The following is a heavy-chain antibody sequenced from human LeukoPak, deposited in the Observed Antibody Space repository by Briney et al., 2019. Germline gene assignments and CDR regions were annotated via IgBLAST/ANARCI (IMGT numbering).Heavy chain of an antibody. Sequence: GGSLRLSCAASGFTFSSYAMHWVRQAPGKGLEWVAVISYDGSNKYYADSVKGRFTISRDNSKNTLYLQMNSLRAEDTAVYYCARDGIRCMDVWGQETTVTVSS. V-gene: IGHV3-30*04. CDR1: GFTFSSYA. CDR3: ARDGIRCMDV. D-gene: IGHD2-21*01. J-gene: IGHJ6*02. CDR2: ISYDGSNK.